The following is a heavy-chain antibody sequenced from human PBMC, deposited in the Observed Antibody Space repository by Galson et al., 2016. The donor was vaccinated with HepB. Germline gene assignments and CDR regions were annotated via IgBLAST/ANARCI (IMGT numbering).Heavy chain of an antibody. CDR1: GFTFSGYG. J-gene: IGHJ4*02. V-gene: IGHV3-30*03. CDR3: ARRHEYCPPVGCSVDY. Sequence: SLRLSCAASGFTFSGYGMHWVRQAPGKGLEWVAADSMDGRRKWYADSVKGRFTISRDNSNNMLFLQMSSLRTDDTAIYYCARRHEYCPPVGCSVDYWGQGTLVSVSS. CDR2: DSMDGRRK. D-gene: IGHD2/OR15-2a*01.